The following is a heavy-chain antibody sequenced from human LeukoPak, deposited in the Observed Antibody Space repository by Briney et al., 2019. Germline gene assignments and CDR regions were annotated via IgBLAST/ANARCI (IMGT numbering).Heavy chain of an antibody. D-gene: IGHD5-12*01. J-gene: IGHJ4*02. CDR1: GFAFSTYS. CDR2: VSRSSRFI. Sequence: PGGSLRLSCAASGFAFSTYSMNWVRQAPGKGLERVSSVSRSSRFIFYADSVQGRFTISRDDAKDSLFLQMNSLRAEDTAVYYCARVSDAFDYFFDSWGQGTLVTVS. CDR3: ARVSDAFDYFFDS. V-gene: IGHV3-21*01.